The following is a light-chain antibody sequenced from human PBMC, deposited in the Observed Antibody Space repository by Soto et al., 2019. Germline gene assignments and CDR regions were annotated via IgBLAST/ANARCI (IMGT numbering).Light chain of an antibody. V-gene: IGLV2-14*01. CDR2: DVS. Sequence: QSVLTQPASVSGSPGKSITISCTGTSSDVGGYNYVSWYQQHPGKAPKLMIYDVSNRPSGVSNRFSGSKSGNTASLTISGLQAEDEADYYGSSYTSSSTYVVFGGGTKRTVL. J-gene: IGLJ2*01. CDR3: SSYTSSSTYVV. CDR1: SSDVGGYNY.